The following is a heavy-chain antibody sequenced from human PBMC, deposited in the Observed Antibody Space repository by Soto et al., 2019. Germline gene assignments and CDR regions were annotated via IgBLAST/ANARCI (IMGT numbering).Heavy chain of an antibody. CDR3: ARVLVLAYCGGDCYPHDNWFDP. V-gene: IGHV1-18*01. Sequence: ASVKVSCKASGYTFTIYGISCVLQSPLQWLDWMGWISAYNGNTNYAQKLQGRVTMTTDTSTSTAYMELRSLRSDDTAVYYCARVLVLAYCGGDCYPHDNWFDPWGQGTLVTVSS. CDR1: GYTFTIYG. J-gene: IGHJ5*02. CDR2: ISAYNGNT. D-gene: IGHD2-21*02.